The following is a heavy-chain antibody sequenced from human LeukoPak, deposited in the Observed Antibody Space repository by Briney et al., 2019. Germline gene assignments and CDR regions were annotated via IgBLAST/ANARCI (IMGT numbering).Heavy chain of an antibody. Sequence: SGPALVKPTQTLTLTCTFSGFSLSTSGMFVSWIRQPPGKALEWLARIDWDDDKYYSTSLKTRLTISKDTSKNQVVLTMTNMDPVDTATYYCARIPRVGATYYFDYWGQGTLVTVSS. V-gene: IGHV2-70*11. CDR3: ARIPRVGATYYFDY. D-gene: IGHD1-26*01. CDR2: IDWDDDK. J-gene: IGHJ4*02. CDR1: GFSLSTSGMF.